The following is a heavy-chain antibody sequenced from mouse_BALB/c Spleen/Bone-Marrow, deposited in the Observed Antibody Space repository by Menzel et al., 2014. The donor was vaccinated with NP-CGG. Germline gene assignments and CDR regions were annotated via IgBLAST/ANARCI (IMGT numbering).Heavy chain of an antibody. J-gene: IGHJ3*01. V-gene: IGHV5-9-1*01. CDR3: ARHDYAY. CDR2: ISSGGSYT. Sequence: EVMLVESGGGLVKPGGSLKLSCAASGFTFSSYAMSWVRQTPEKRLEWVATISSGGSYTYYPDSVKGRFTISRDNAKNTLYLQMSSLRSEDTAMYYCARHDYAYWGQGTLVTVPA. D-gene: IGHD2-4*01. CDR1: GFTFSSYA.